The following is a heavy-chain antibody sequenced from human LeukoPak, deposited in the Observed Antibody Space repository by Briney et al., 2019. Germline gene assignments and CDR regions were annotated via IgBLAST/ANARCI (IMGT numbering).Heavy chain of an antibody. J-gene: IGHJ4*02. D-gene: IGHD3-16*02. CDR1: GYTFTGYY. Sequence: GASVKVSCKASGYTFTGYYMHWVRQAPGQGLEWMGWINPNSGGTNYAQKFQGRVTMTRDTSISTAHMELSRLRSDDTAVYYCARGSADYVWGSYRFPPWRIDYWGQGTLVTVSS. V-gene: IGHV1-2*02. CDR2: INPNSGGT. CDR3: ARGSADYVWGSYRFPPWRIDY.